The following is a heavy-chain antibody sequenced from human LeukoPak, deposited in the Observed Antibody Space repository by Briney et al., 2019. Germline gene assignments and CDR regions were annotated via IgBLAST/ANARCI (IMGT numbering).Heavy chain of an antibody. Sequence: GGSLRLSCVASGFTFSNFPMTWVRQTPDKGLEYVAGIAGSDGRTFYPASVKGRFTASRDNSKNTLYLQMNSLRVEDTAVYYCAKFNLYDHNHNYWHAVDVWGQGTVVTVSS. V-gene: IGHV3-23*01. CDR1: GFTFSNFP. J-gene: IGHJ3*01. CDR2: IAGSDGRT. CDR3: AKFNLYDHNHNYWHAVDV. D-gene: IGHD2-8*02.